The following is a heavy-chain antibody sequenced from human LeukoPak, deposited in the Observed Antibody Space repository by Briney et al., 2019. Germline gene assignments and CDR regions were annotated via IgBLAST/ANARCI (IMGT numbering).Heavy chain of an antibody. CDR2: INHSGST. V-gene: IGHV4-34*01. CDR3: ARHPHSSGWSKSFDI. Sequence: SETLSLTCAVYGGSFSGYYWSWIRQPPGKGLEWIGEINHSGSTNYNPSLKSRVTISVDTSKNQFSLKLSSVTAADTAVYYCARHPHSSGWSKSFDIWGQGTMVSVSS. J-gene: IGHJ3*02. D-gene: IGHD6-19*01. CDR1: GGSFSGYY.